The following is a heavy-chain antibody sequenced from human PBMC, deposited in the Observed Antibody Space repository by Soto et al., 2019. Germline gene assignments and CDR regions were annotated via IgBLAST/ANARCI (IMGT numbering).Heavy chain of an antibody. CDR2: ISPYSGST. Sequence: QVQLVQSGDELRKPGSSVKVSCKASGYIFVNYGIAWVRQAPGQGLEWMGWISPYSGSTHYASKVQGRLTMTTDTSTSTAYMDLGSPTSDDTAVYYCAMVDNYVTPTPQDVWGQGTTVTVSS. CDR3: AMVDNYVTPTPQDV. J-gene: IGHJ6*02. V-gene: IGHV1-18*01. CDR1: GYIFVNYG. D-gene: IGHD3-16*01.